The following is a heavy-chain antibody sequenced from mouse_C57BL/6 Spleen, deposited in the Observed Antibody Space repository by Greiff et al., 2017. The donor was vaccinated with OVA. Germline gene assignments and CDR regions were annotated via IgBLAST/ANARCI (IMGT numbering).Heavy chain of an antibody. CDR3: ATSNYEVYAMDY. Sequence: QVQLKESGPELVKPGASVKLSCKASGYTFTSYTMHWVKQRPGQGLEWIGYINPSSGYTKYNQKFKDKATLTADKSSSTAYMQLSSLTSEDSAVYYCATSNYEVYAMDYWGQGTSVTVSS. V-gene: IGHV1S26*01. CDR2: INPSSGYT. CDR1: GYTFTSYT. J-gene: IGHJ4*01. D-gene: IGHD2-5*01.